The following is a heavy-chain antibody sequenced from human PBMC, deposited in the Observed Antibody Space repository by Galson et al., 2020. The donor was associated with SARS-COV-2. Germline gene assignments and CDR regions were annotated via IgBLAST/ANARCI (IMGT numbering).Heavy chain of an antibody. CDR2: IKQDGSEK. CDR3: ARGVHMDV. V-gene: IGHV3-7*01. Sequence: TGGSLRLSCEASGFTFSSYWMSWVRQAPGKGPEWVANIKQDGSEKYYVDSVKGRFTISRDNAKNSLYLQINSLRAEDTAVYYCARGVHMDVWGQGTTVTVSS. D-gene: IGHD1-1*01. J-gene: IGHJ6*02. CDR1: GFTFSSYW.